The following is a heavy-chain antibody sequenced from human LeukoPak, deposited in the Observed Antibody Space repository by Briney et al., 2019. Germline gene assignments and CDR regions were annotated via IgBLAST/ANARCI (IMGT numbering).Heavy chain of an antibody. Sequence: ASVNVSCKASGGTFSSYAISWVRQAPGQGLEWMGIINPSGGSTSYAQKFQGRVTMTRDTSTSTVYMELSSLRSEDTAVYYCARASEYYDSSPFDPWGQGTLVTVSS. CDR1: GGTFSSYA. V-gene: IGHV1-46*01. CDR2: INPSGGST. J-gene: IGHJ5*02. CDR3: ARASEYYDSSPFDP. D-gene: IGHD3-22*01.